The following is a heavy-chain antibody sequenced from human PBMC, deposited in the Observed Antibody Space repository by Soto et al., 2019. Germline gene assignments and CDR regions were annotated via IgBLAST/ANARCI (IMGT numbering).Heavy chain of an antibody. CDR1: GGTFSSYA. CDR2: IIPIFGTA. Sequence: GASVKVSCKASGGTFSSYAISWVRQAPGQGLKWMRGIIPIFGTANYAQKFQGRVTITADESTSTAYMELSSLRSEDTAVYYCARDEISAAASPYYYYGMDVWGQGTTVTVSS. J-gene: IGHJ6*02. V-gene: IGHV1-69*13. CDR3: ARDEISAAASPYYYYGMDV. D-gene: IGHD6-13*01.